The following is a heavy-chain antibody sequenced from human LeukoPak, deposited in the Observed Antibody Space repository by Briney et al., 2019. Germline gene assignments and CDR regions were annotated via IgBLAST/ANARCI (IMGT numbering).Heavy chain of an antibody. CDR3: ARATYDVVVISS. CDR2: IYYSGST. Sequence: SETLSLTCTVSGGSISSSGYYWSWIRQPPGKGLEWIGYIYYSGSTNYNPSLKSRVTISVDTSKNQFSLKLSSVTAADTAVYYCARATYDVVVISSWGQGTLVTVSS. J-gene: IGHJ5*02. D-gene: IGHD3-22*01. V-gene: IGHV4-61*08. CDR1: GGSISSSGYY.